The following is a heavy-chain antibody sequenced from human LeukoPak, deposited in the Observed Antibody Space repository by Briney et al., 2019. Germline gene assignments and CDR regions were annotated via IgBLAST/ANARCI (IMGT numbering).Heavy chain of an antibody. J-gene: IGHJ6*02. Sequence: GGYLRLYCAASGFTFDDYAMHWVRQAPGKGLEWVSGISWNSGSIGYADSVKGRFTISRDNAKNSLYLQMNSLRAEDTALYYCAKDVLQNYYDSTPGPMDVWGQGTTVTVSS. CDR1: GFTFDDYA. CDR3: AKDVLQNYYDSTPGPMDV. CDR2: ISWNSGSI. V-gene: IGHV3-9*01. D-gene: IGHD3-22*01.